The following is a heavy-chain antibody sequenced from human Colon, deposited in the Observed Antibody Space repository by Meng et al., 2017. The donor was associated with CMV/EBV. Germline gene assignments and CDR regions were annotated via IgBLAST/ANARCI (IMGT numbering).Heavy chain of an antibody. CDR1: RDSISSLKW. CDR2: VYQTGST. J-gene: IGHJ5*01. CDR3: ARRAGWFDS. Sequence: SLTVPFPRDSISSLKWWRSVRQPPGKGLEWIGEVYQTGSTTYNASLKSRIMITVDKSKNQFSLQLHSVTAADTAVYFCARRAGWFDSWGQGTLVTVSS. V-gene: IGHV4-4*01.